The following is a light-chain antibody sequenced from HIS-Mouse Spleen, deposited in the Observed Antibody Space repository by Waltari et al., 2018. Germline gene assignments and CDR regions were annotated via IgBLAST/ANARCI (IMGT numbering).Light chain of an antibody. CDR1: ALTKKY. V-gene: IGLV3-10*01. CDR3: YSTDSSGNHIV. J-gene: IGLJ2*01. CDR2: SDS. Sequence: SYELTQPPSVSVSPGQTARIICSGEALTKKYAYWYQQKSGQAPVLVIYSDSKRPSGTPVRFSVSSSRTMATLTISGAQVEYEADYYCYSTDSSGNHIVFGGGTRLTVL.